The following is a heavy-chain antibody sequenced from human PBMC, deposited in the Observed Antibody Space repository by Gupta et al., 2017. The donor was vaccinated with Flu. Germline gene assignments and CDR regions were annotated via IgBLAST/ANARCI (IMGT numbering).Heavy chain of an antibody. CDR2: IGSGGNV. CDR1: GFIFSASH. J-gene: IGHJ4*02. CDR3: VKDRDWAFTD. Sequence: EVYLVESGGDMVQPGGSLRLSCAASGFIFSASHMNWVRQAPGKGLEWIAYIGSGGNVDNADSVKGRFTISRDNAKNSLYLEMNSLRDEDTALYYGVKDRDWAFTDWGQGTLVTVSS. D-gene: IGHD3-3*02. V-gene: IGHV3-48*02.